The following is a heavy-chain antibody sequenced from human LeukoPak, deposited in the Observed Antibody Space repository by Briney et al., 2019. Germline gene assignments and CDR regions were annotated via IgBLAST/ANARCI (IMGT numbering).Heavy chain of an antibody. Sequence: SETLSLTCTVSGGSISSFYWSWIRQPPGKGLEWIGYIYYSGSTDYNPSLKSRVTISVDTSKNQFSLILNSVTAADTAVYYCARVDYYDSSVFDYWGQGTLVTVSS. CDR1: GGSISSFY. CDR2: IYYSGST. D-gene: IGHD3-22*01. CDR3: ARVDYYDSSVFDY. V-gene: IGHV4-59*01. J-gene: IGHJ4*02.